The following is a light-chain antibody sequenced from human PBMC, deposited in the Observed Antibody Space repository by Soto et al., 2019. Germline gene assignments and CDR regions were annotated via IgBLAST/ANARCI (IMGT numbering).Light chain of an antibody. CDR3: SSYAGRYTLYVL. CDR1: SSDVGVFDY. Sequence: QSVLTQPRSVSGSPGQSVTISCTGTSSDVGVFDYVSWYQHHPDKAPKLMIYDVNKRPSGVPDRFSGSKSGNTATLTISGLQADDEAHYYCSSYAGRYTLYVLFGGGTQLTVL. CDR2: DVN. J-gene: IGLJ2*01. V-gene: IGLV2-11*01.